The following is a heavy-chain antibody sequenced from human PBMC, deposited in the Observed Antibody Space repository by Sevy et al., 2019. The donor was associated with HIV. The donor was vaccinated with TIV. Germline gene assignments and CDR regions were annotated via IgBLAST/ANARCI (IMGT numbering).Heavy chain of an antibody. V-gene: IGHV3-23*01. CDR3: AKDQGDYIWGTYRH. Sequence: GGSLRLSCAASAFTFKNYAMTWVRQAPGKGLQWISSISGSGGDTKYADSVKGRFTISRDNSKNTLNLQMNSLRAEDTAVYYCAKDQGDYIWGTYRHWGQGTLVTVSS. J-gene: IGHJ4*02. CDR1: AFTFKNYA. D-gene: IGHD3-16*02. CDR2: ISGSGGDT.